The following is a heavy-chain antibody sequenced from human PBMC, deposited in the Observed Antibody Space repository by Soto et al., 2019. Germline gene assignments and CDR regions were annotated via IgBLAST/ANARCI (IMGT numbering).Heavy chain of an antibody. CDR2: IVVGSGNT. CDR1: GFTFTSSA. Sequence: SVKVSCKASGFTFTSSAVQWVRQARGQRLEWIGWIVVGSGNTNYAQKFQERVTITRDMSTSTAYMELSSLRSEDTAVYYCAADLVRNCDILTGPYWGQGTLVTVSS. CDR3: AADLVRNCDILTGPY. D-gene: IGHD3-9*01. V-gene: IGHV1-58*01. J-gene: IGHJ4*02.